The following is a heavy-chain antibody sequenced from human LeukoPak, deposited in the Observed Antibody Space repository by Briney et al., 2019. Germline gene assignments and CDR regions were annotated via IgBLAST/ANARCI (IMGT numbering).Heavy chain of an antibody. CDR1: GFSFSSYA. Sequence: GGSLRLSCAASGFSFSSYAMSWIRQAPGKGLEWLSAISGTTGTTFYAASVKGRFTISRDNSKNTLFLQMNSLRAEDTAVYYCATKTSYGDRYFDYWGQGTLVTVSS. J-gene: IGHJ4*02. V-gene: IGHV3-23*01. CDR2: ISGTTGTT. CDR3: ATKTSYGDRYFDY. D-gene: IGHD4-17*01.